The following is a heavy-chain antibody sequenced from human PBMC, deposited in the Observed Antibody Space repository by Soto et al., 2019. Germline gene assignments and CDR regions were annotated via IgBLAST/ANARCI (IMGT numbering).Heavy chain of an antibody. CDR1: GFTFSSYA. V-gene: IGHV3-23*01. D-gene: IGHD3-22*01. J-gene: IGHJ4*02. CDR3: AKDMYYYDSIGYYSPWYFDY. CDR2: ISGSGGST. Sequence: GSLRLSCAASGFTFSSYAMSWVRQAPGKGLEWVSAISGSGGSTYYADSVKGRFTISRDNSKNTLYLQMNSLRAEDTAVYYCAKDMYYYDSIGYYSPWYFDYWGQGTLVTVSS.